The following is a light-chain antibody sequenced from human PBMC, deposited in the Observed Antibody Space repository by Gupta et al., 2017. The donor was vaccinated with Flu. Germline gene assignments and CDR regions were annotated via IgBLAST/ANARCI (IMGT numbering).Light chain of an antibody. Sequence: LSLSPGERDTLSCRASQSVSSSYLAGYQHKVGQAARILIDGASTRATGIPDRLSGSGSGADFTLITTRLEPEDFAVYYCQQYETSPPRVTFGGGTKVEIK. CDR3: QQYETSPPRVT. V-gene: IGKV3-20*01. CDR2: GAS. CDR1: QSVSSSY. J-gene: IGKJ4*01.